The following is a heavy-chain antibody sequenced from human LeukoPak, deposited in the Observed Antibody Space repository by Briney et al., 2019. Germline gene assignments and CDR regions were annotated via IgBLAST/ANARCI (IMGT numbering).Heavy chain of an antibody. D-gene: IGHD3-22*01. V-gene: IGHV1-18*01. Sequence: ASVKVSCKASGYSFTSYGFSWVRQAPGQGLEWMGSISAYNGNTNYAQKLQGRVTMTTDTSTSTAYMELRSLRSDDTAVYYCARQGYYYDSSGYLEIDYWGQGTLVTVSS. J-gene: IGHJ4*02. CDR3: ARQGYYYDSSGYLEIDY. CDR1: GYSFTSYG. CDR2: ISAYNGNT.